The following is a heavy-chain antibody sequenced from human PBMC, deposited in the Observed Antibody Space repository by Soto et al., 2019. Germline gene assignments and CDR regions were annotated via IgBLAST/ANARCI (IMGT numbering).Heavy chain of an antibody. CDR2: ISGSGGST. Sequence: TGGSLRLSCAASGFTFSSYAMSWVRQAPGKGLEWVSAISGSGGSTYYADSVKGRFTISRDNSKNTLYLQMNSLRAEDTAVYYCAKGSYSYGHWYFDLWGRGTLVTVSS. V-gene: IGHV3-23*01. CDR3: AKGSYSYGHWYFDL. D-gene: IGHD5-18*01. J-gene: IGHJ2*01. CDR1: GFTFSSYA.